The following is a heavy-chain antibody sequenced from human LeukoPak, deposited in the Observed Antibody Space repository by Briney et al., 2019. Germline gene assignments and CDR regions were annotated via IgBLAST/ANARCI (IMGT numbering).Heavy chain of an antibody. CDR1: GYSFTSYW. J-gene: IGHJ4*02. CDR3: ARVYCSSTSCESGFDY. CDR2: IYPGDSDT. D-gene: IGHD2-2*01. V-gene: IGHV5-51*01. Sequence: GESLKISCKGSGYSFTSYWIGWVRQMPGKGLEWMGIIYPGDSDTRYSPSFQGQVTISADKSISTAYLQWSSLKASDTAMYYCARVYCSSTSCESGFDYWGRGTLVTVSS.